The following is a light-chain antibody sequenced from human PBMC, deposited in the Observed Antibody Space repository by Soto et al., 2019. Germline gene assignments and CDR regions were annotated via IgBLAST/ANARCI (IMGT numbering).Light chain of an antibody. J-gene: IGKJ4*01. CDR1: QGIGVY. Sequence: DIQMTQSPSSLSASLGDRVTITCRARQGIGVYLARFQQKPGKVPRLLIYAASALQSGVPSRFSGGGSGTDFTLTINSLQPEDVATYYCQKYNSAPLTFGGGTKVEIK. CDR2: AAS. V-gene: IGKV1-27*01. CDR3: QKYNSAPLT.